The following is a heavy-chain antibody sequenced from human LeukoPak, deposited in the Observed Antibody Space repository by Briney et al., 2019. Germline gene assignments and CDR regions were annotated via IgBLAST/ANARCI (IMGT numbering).Heavy chain of an antibody. CDR1: GFTFSSYS. CDR2: ISSSSSYI. Sequence: GGSLRLSCAVSGFTFSSYSMNWVRQAPGKGLEWVSSISSSSSYIYYADSVKGRFTISRDNAKNSLYLQVNSLRAEDTAVYYCAGGDSSGYYPIDYWGQGTLVTVSS. J-gene: IGHJ4*02. CDR3: AGGDSSGYYPIDY. D-gene: IGHD3-22*01. V-gene: IGHV3-21*01.